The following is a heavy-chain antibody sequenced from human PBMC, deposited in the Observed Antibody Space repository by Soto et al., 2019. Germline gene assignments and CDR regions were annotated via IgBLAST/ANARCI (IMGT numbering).Heavy chain of an antibody. CDR3: AKDRRFRSSITLDY. D-gene: IGHD6-6*01. J-gene: IGHJ4*02. CDR1: GFTFSSYG. CDR2: ISYDGSNK. V-gene: IGHV3-30*18. Sequence: PGGSLRLSCAASGFTFSSYGMHWVRQAPGKGLEWVAVISYDGSNKYYADSVKGRFTISRDNSKNTLYLQMNSLRAEDTAVYYCAKDRRFRSSITLDYWGQGTLVTVSS.